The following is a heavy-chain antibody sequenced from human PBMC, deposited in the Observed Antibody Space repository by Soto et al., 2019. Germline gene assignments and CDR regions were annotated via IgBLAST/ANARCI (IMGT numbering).Heavy chain of an antibody. J-gene: IGHJ6*02. D-gene: IGHD1-1*01. CDR3: ARGTTTSAFSAMDV. CDR1: GFTFSYHA. CDR2: ISYDGDNK. V-gene: IGHV3-30-3*01. Sequence: QVQLVESGGGVVQPGRSLRLSCAASGFTFSYHALNWVRQAPGKGLEWVAVISYDGDNKYISESVKGRFTISRDNSKNTVSLQMNSLRAEDPAMYFCARGTTTSAFSAMDVWGQGTTVTVSS.